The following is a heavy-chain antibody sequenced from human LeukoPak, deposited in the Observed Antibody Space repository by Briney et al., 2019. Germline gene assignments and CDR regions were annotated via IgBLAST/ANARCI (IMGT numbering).Heavy chain of an antibody. J-gene: IGHJ3*02. V-gene: IGHV1-2*02. Sequence: GASVTVSCKASGYSFTGYYMHWVRQAPGQGLEWMGWINPNSGGTNYAQKFQGRVTMTRDTSISTAYMELSRLRSDDTAVYYCARDRYYYDSSGYRLSAFDIWGQGTMVTVSS. CDR3: ARDRYYYDSSGYRLSAFDI. CDR1: GYSFTGYY. D-gene: IGHD3-22*01. CDR2: INPNSGGT.